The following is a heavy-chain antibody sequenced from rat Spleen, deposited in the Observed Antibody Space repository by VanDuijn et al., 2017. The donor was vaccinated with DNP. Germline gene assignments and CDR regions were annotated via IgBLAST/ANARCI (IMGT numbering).Heavy chain of an antibody. J-gene: IGHJ4*01. Sequence: EVKLVESGGGLVQPGRSLKLSCAASGFNFYDYWMGWVRQAPGKGLEWVSSISPDGGSTYYPDSVKGRFTISRDNAENTVYLQMNSLRSEDTATYYCAKDKKGGYVMDAWGQGASVTVSS. V-gene: IGHV5-58*01. D-gene: IGHD1-11*01. CDR3: AKDKKGGYVMDA. CDR2: ISPDGGST. CDR1: GFNFYDYW.